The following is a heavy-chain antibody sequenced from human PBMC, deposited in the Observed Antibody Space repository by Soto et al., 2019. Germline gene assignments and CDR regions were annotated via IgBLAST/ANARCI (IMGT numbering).Heavy chain of an antibody. D-gene: IGHD3-3*01. CDR2: ISYSGST. J-gene: IGHJ6*02. CDR3: SRHVDFWSGSYYYYGMDV. V-gene: IGHV4-39*01. Sequence: SETLSLTCTVSGGSISSSIYSWGWIRQPPGRGLEWIGSISYSGSTYNNPSLKSRVTISVDTSKNQFSLKLRSVTAAETAVYHCSRHVDFWSGSYYYYGMDVWGQGTTVTVSS. CDR1: GGSISSSIYS.